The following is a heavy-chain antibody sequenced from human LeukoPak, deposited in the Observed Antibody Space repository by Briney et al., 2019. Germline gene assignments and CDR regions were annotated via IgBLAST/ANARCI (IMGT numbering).Heavy chain of an antibody. J-gene: IGHJ4*02. Sequence: PSETLSLTCTVSGGSISSYDWSWIRQPAGKGLEWIGRIYTSGSTNYNPSLKSRVTMSVDTSKNQFSLKLSSVTTADAAVYYCAREVRSPDSGGSCYDYWGQGTLVTVSS. V-gene: IGHV4-4*07. CDR3: AREVRSPDSGGSCYDY. D-gene: IGHD2-15*01. CDR2: IYTSGST. CDR1: GGSISSYD.